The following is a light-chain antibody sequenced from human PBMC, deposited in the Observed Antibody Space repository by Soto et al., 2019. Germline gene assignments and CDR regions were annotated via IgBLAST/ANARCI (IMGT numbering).Light chain of an antibody. V-gene: IGKV1-33*01. J-gene: IGKJ4*01. CDR2: DAS. CDR1: QDIASY. Sequence: DIQMTQSPSSLSASVGDRVTITCRASQDIASYLNWYQQKPGKAPKLLIYDASNLETGVPSRFSGSGSGTDFTFTISSLQPEDIATYYCQQCDYLPLTFGGGTKVEIK. CDR3: QQCDYLPLT.